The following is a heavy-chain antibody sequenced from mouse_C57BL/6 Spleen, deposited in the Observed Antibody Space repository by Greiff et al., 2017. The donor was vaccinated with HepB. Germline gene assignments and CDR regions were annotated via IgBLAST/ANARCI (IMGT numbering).Heavy chain of an antibody. V-gene: IGHV3-6*01. D-gene: IGHD4-1*01. CDR1: GYSITSGYY. CDR3: ARVVNWDWYFDV. J-gene: IGHJ1*03. CDR2: ISYDGSN. Sequence: VQLKESGPGLVKPSQSLSLTCSVTGYSITSGYYWNWIRQFPGNKLEWMGYISYDGSNNYNPSLKNRISITRDTSKNQFFLKLNSVTTEDTATYYCARVVNWDWYFDVWGTGTTVTVSS.